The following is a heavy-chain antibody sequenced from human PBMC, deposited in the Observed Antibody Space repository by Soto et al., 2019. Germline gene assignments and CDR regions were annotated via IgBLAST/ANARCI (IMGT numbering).Heavy chain of an antibody. J-gene: IGHJ4*02. CDR2: ISKTASTV. Sequence: QAQLVESGGDLVKPGGSLRLSCAASGFTFGDFYMTWIRQAPGMGLEWISYISKTASTVYYADSVKGRFSISRDNAKNSLYLQMDSLRVEDTALYYCARPNWNPRGGVLNLWGRGTLVIVSS. CDR3: ARPNWNPRGGVLNL. V-gene: IGHV3-11*01. CDR1: GFTFGDFY. D-gene: IGHD1-1*01.